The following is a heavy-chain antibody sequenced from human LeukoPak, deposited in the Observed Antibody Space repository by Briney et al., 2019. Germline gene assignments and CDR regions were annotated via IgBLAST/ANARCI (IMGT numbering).Heavy chain of an antibody. CDR1: GGSISSYY. Sequence: SETLSLTCTVSGGSISSYYWSWIRQPPGKGLEWIGYIYYSGSTYYNPSLKSRVTISVDASKNQFSLKLSSVTAADTALYYCARHGRVAVTGTEDYWFDPWGQGTLVTVSS. V-gene: IGHV4-59*08. J-gene: IGHJ5*02. D-gene: IGHD6-19*01. CDR2: IYYSGST. CDR3: ARHGRVAVTGTEDYWFDP.